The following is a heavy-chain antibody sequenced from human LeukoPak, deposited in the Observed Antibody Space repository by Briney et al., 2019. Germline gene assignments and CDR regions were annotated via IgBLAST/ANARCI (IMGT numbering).Heavy chain of an antibody. CDR1: GGSISSGGYY. CDR2: IYYSGST. Sequence: PSQTLSLTCTVPGGSISSGGYYWSWIRQHPGKGLEWIGYIYYSGSTYYNPSLKSRVTISVDTSKNQFSLKLSSVTAADTAVYYCARGGSNWLWTEFDYWGQGTLVTVSS. CDR3: ARGGSNWLWTEFDY. V-gene: IGHV4-31*03. J-gene: IGHJ4*02. D-gene: IGHD1-1*01.